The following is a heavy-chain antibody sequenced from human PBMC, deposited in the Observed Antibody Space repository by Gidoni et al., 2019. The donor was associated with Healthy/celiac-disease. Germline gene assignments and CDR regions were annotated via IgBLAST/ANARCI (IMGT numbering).Heavy chain of an antibody. D-gene: IGHD3-22*01. J-gene: IGHJ4*02. V-gene: IGHV3-30-3*01. CDR1: GFTFSSYA. Sequence: QVQLVESGGGVVQPGRSLRLSCAASGFTFSSYAMHWVRQAPGKGLEWVAVISYDGSNKYYADSVKGRFTISRDNSKNTLYLQMNSLRAEDTAVYYCAREHWRGYYDSSGYDSSFDYWGQGTLVTVSS. CDR2: ISYDGSNK. CDR3: AREHWRGYYDSSGYDSSFDY.